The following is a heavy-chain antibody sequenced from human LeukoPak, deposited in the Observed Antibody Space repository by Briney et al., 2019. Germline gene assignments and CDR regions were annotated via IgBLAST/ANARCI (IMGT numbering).Heavy chain of an antibody. CDR3: AREFSGAFDI. Sequence: GGSLRLSCAASGFTFRNYVIHWVRQAPGKGLEWVSVIYSGGSTYYADSVKGRFTISRDNSKNTLYLQMNSLRAEDTAVYYCAREFSGAFDIWGQGTMVTVSS. J-gene: IGHJ3*02. V-gene: IGHV3-53*01. CDR1: GFTFRNYV. CDR2: IYSGGST.